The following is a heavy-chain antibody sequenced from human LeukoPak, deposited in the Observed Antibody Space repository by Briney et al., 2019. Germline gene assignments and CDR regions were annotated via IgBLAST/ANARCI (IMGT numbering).Heavy chain of an antibody. CDR3: ARDRYSGSYPLDY. Sequence: PGGSLRLSCEASGFTFTTYSMTWVRQAPGKGLEWVSIISSGSSAIFSADALKGRFTISRDDAKNLLYLDMNSLRAEDTAVYYCARDRYSGSYPLDYWGQGTLVTVSS. D-gene: IGHD1-26*01. V-gene: IGHV3-21*04. CDR2: ISSGSSAI. J-gene: IGHJ4*02. CDR1: GFTFTTYS.